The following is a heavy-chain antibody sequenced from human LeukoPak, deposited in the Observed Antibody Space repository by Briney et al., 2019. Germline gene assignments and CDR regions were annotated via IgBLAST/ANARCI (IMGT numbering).Heavy chain of an antibody. J-gene: IGHJ4*01. CDR3: ARRPPRGCSSNNCYVFDY. CDR2: NYPGDSDT. CDR1: GYSFTTYW. D-gene: IGHD2-2*01. V-gene: IGHV5-51*01. Sequence: GESLKISRRGSGYSFTTYWIGWVRQMPGKGLEWMGINYPGDSDTRYSPSFQGQVTMSADKSINTAYLQWTSLKASDTAIYYCARRPPRGCSSNNCYVFDYWGHGTLVTVSS.